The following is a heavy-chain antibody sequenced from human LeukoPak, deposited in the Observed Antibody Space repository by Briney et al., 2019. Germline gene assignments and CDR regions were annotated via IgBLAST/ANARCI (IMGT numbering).Heavy chain of an antibody. CDR2: IKPDGSEK. CDR3: ARDSGSGGP. D-gene: IGHD6-19*01. J-gene: IGHJ5*02. Sequence: GGSLRLSCAASGFAFGSHWMTWVRQAPGKGLEWVAHIKPDGSEKNYVDSVKGRFTLFRDDAKNSVYLQMNSLRVEDTAVYYCARDSGSGGPWGQGTPVTVSS. V-gene: IGHV3-7*01. CDR1: GFAFGSHW.